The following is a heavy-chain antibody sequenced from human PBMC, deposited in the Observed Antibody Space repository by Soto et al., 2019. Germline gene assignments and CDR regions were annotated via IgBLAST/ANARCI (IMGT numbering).Heavy chain of an antibody. CDR3: AHKGYGDYPLDY. Sequence: QITLKESGPTLVKPTQTLTLTCTFSGFSLSTSGVGVGWIRQPPGKALEWLAVIYWDDYKHYSPSLKSRLTITKDTSKNQVVLTMTNMDPVDTATYYCAHKGYGDYPLDYWGQGTLLNVSS. D-gene: IGHD4-17*01. CDR1: GFSLSTSGVG. CDR2: IYWDDYK. V-gene: IGHV2-5*02. J-gene: IGHJ4*02.